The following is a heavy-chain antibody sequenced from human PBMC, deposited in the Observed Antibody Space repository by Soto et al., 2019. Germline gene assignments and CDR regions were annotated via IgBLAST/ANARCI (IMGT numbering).Heavy chain of an antibody. D-gene: IGHD3-22*01. CDR2: IIPIFGTA. J-gene: IGHJ3*02. Sequence: SVKVSCKASGGTFSSYAISWVRQAPGQGLEWMGGIIPIFGTANYAQKFQGRVTITADESTSTAYMELSSLRSEDTAVYYCARAHTYYYDSSGPRGASDIWGQGTMVTVSS. V-gene: IGHV1-69*13. CDR1: GGTFSSYA. CDR3: ARAHTYYYDSSGPRGASDI.